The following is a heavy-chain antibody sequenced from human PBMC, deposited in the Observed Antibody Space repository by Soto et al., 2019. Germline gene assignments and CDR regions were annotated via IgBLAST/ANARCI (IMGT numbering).Heavy chain of an antibody. V-gene: IGHV1-69*01. D-gene: IGHD2-21*01. Sequence: QGQLVQSGPEVKKPGSSVKVSCKDSGGLFSSFAISWVRQAPGQGLEWVGGIIPVFGTTNYAEKFQARVTITADESTNTAYMELSSLTSGDTAMYYCARGGGPYVWFNEFWGQGTQVTVSS. CDR2: IIPVFGTT. CDR1: GGLFSSFA. CDR3: ARGGGPYVWFNEF. J-gene: IGHJ4*02.